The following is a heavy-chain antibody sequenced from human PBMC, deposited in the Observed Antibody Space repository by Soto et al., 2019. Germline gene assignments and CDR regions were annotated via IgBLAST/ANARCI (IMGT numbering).Heavy chain of an antibody. CDR1: GGSMSRGDYY. D-gene: IGHD4-17*01. CDR2: IYHTGST. J-gene: IGHJ3*02. V-gene: IGHV4-30-4*01. Sequence: QVQLLESGPGLVKPSQTLSLTCTVSGGSMSRGDYYWSWIRQPPGKGLEWIGFIYHTGSTYYSPSLKTRVDISVDPSKNQFSLKLSSVTAEDTAVYFCARDPLYDYCDLSNVFDIWGQGTMVTVSS. CDR3: ARDPLYDYCDLSNVFDI.